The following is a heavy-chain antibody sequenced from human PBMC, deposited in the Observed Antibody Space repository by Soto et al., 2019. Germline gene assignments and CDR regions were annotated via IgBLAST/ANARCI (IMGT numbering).Heavy chain of an antibody. Sequence: SGSYAGEPTQTLTLTCSFSGFSLNTRGMGVAWIRQPPGKALEWLALIFWGDDTRYSPSLESRLTITKDTSKNQVVLTMTNMDPVDTATYYCAHRNKDSSAYCFDYWGPGTLVTVSS. CDR2: IFWGDDT. CDR3: AHRNKDSSAYCFDY. D-gene: IGHD3-22*01. J-gene: IGHJ4*02. CDR1: GFSLNTRGMG. V-gene: IGHV2-5*02.